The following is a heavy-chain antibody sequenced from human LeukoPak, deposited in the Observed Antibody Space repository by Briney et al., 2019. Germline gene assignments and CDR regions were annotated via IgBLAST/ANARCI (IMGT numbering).Heavy chain of an antibody. D-gene: IGHD4-17*01. CDR2: IYGGGKT. CDR1: GFTVGSSY. CDR3: ARDVVIGASYDYGDYVPLQH. J-gene: IGHJ1*01. V-gene: IGHV3-53*05. Sequence: GGSPRLSCAASGFTVGSSYMSWVRQAPGKGLEWVSIIYGGGKTYYADSVKGRFTISRDNSKNTLYLQMNSLRPEDAAVYYCARDVVIGASYDYGDYVPLQHWGQGTLVTVSS.